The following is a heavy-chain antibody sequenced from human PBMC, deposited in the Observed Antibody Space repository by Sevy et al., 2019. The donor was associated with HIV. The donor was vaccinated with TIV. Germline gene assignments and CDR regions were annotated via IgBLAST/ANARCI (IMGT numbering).Heavy chain of an antibody. Sequence: SETLSLTCTVSGGSVNSGDYYWSWIRQPPGKGLEWLGYIYYSVSSDYNPSLKSRVTISLDTSKNQFSLKMSSVTTADTAVYYCARDDPVMNAFDIWGQGTMVTVSS. D-gene: IGHD3-16*01. CDR3: ARDDPVMNAFDI. V-gene: IGHV4-61*08. CDR1: GGSVNSGDYY. CDR2: IYYSVSS. J-gene: IGHJ3*02.